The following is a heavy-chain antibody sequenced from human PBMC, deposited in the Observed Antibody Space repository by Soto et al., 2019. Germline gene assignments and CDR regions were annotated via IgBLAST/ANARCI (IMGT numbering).Heavy chain of an antibody. V-gene: IGHV3-30*18. D-gene: IGHD1-26*01. CDR2: ISYDGSNK. J-gene: IGHJ6*02. Sequence: QVQLVESGGGVVQPGRSLRLSCAACGYTFRSDGMHWVRQAPGKGLEWVAVISYDGSNKYYADSVKGRFTISRDNSKNTLYLQMNSLRAEDTAVYYCAKDVVVGATTGLGDYYYYYGMDVWGQGTTVTFSS. CDR3: AKDVVVGATTGLGDYYYYYGMDV. CDR1: GYTFRSDG.